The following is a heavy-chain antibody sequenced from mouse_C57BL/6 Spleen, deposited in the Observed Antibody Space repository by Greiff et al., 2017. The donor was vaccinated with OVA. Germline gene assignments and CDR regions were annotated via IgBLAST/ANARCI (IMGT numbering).Heavy chain of an antibody. CDR3: ARLIYYEFAY. CDR1: GFTFSSYT. J-gene: IGHJ3*01. Sequence: EVQLVESGGGLVKPGGSLKLSCAASGFTFSSYTMSWVRQTPEKRLEWVATISGGGGNTYYPDSVKGRFTISRDNAKNTLYLQMSSLRSEDTALYYCARLIYYEFAYWGQGTLVTVSA. V-gene: IGHV5-9*01. D-gene: IGHD2-4*01. CDR2: ISGGGGNT.